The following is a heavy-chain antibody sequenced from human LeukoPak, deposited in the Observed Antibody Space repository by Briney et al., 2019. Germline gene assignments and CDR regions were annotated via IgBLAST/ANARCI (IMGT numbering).Heavy chain of an antibody. V-gene: IGHV3-9*01. CDR3: AKDGCSSTSCYEGNYMDV. J-gene: IGHJ6*03. Sequence: GGSLRLSCAASGFTFDDYAMHWVRQAPGKGLEWVSGISWNSGSIGYADSVKGRFTISRDNAKNSLYLQMNSLRAEDTALYYCAKDGCSSTSCYEGNYMDVWGKGTTVTISS. CDR1: GFTFDDYA. D-gene: IGHD2-2*01. CDR2: ISWNSGSI.